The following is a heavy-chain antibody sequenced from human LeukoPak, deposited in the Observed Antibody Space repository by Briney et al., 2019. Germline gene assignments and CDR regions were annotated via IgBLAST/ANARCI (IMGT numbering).Heavy chain of an antibody. D-gene: IGHD1-26*01. CDR2: IIPIFSIA. J-gene: IGHJ4*02. CDR3: ARLLNPNDY. Sequence: SVKVSCKASGGTFSSYAISWVRQAPGQGLEWMGRIIPIFSIANYAQKFQGRVTITADKSTSTAYMELSSLRSEDTAVYYCARLLNPNDYWGQGNLVIVSS. CDR1: GGTFSSYA. V-gene: IGHV1-69*04.